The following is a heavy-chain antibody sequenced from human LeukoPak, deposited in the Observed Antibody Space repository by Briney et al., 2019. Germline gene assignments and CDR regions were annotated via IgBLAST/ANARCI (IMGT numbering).Heavy chain of an antibody. D-gene: IGHD2/OR15-2a*01. J-gene: IGHJ3*02. V-gene: IGHV4-59*01. CDR3: ARSVIVLAGAAFDI. Sequence: SETLSLTCTVSGGSISSYYWSWLRQPPGKGVEGVGYIYYSGSTNYNPSLKSRVTISVDTSKNQFSLKLSSVTAAATAVYYCARSVIVLAGAAFDIWGQGTMVTVSS. CDR1: GGSISSYY. CDR2: IYYSGST.